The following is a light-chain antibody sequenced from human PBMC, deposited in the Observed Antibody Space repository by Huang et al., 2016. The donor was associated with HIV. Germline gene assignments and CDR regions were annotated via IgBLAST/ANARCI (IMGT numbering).Light chain of an antibody. CDR3: QQRSNWLT. V-gene: IGKV3-11*01. Sequence: EIVLTQSPATLSLSPGERATLSCRASQSVSSYLAWYQQKPGQAPRLRIYDASNRATGIPARFSGSGSGTDCTLTISSLEPEDFAVYYCQQRSNWLTFGQGTKVEIK. CDR2: DAS. CDR1: QSVSSY. J-gene: IGKJ1*01.